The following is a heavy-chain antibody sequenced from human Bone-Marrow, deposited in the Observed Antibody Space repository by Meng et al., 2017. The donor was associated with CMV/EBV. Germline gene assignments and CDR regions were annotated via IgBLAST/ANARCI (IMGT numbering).Heavy chain of an antibody. V-gene: IGHV1-2*02. Sequence: ASVKVSCKASGYTFTGYYMHWVRQAPGQGLEWMGWINPNSGGTNYAQKFQGRVTMTRDTSISTAYMELTNLTSDDTAIYYCTRHANYLDVWGQGTTVTV. CDR1: GYTFTGYY. CDR3: TRHANYLDV. J-gene: IGHJ6*02. CDR2: INPNSGGT. D-gene: IGHD4/OR15-4a*01.